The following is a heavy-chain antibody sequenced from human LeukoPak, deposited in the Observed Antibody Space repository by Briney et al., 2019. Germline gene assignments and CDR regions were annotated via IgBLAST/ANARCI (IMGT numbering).Heavy chain of an antibody. D-gene: IGHD2-15*01. J-gene: IGHJ6*03. CDR1: GGSISSYY. CDR2: IYTSGST. V-gene: IGHV4-4*07. Sequence: PSETLSLTCTVSGGSISSYYWSWIRQPAGEGLEWIGRIYTSGSTNYNPSLKSRVTMSVDTSKNQFSLKLSSVTAADTAVYYCARGLARSNYYYMDVRDKGTTVTVSS. CDR3: ARGLARSNYYYMDV.